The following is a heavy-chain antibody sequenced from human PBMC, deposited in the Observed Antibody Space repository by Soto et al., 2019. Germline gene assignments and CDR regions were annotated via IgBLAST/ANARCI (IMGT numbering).Heavy chain of an antibody. V-gene: IGHV1-69*13. CDR2: IIPIFGTA. J-gene: IGHJ4*02. D-gene: IGHD2-15*01. CDR3: ARDRDHCSGGSCYRYFDY. CDR1: GGTFSSYA. Sequence: ASVKVSCKASGGTFSSYAISWVRQAPGQGLEWMGGIIPIFGTANYAQKFQGRVTITADESTSTAYMELSSLRSEDTAVYYCARDRDHCSGGSCYRYFDYWGQGTLVTVPQ.